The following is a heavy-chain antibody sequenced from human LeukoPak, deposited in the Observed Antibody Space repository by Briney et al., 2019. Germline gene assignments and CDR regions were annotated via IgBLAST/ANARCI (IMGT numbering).Heavy chain of an antibody. D-gene: IGHD2-21*02. CDR3: ARPGTGFLAYCGGDCIDAFDI. CDR2: INHSGST. V-gene: IGHV4-34*01. J-gene: IGHJ3*02. CDR1: GGSFSGYY. Sequence: PSETLSLTCAVQGGSFSGYYWSWIRQPPGKGLEWIGEINHSGSTNYNPSLKSRVTISVDTSKNQFSLELSSVTAAGTAVYYCARPGTGFLAYCGGDCIDAFDIWGQGTMVTVSS.